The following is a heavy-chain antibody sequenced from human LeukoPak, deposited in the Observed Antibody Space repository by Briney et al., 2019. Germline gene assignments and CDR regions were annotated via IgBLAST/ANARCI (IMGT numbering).Heavy chain of an antibody. V-gene: IGHV3-30*02. J-gene: IGHJ6*03. D-gene: IGHD2-15*01. CDR1: GFTFSSSG. CDR3: AKSDLVVDPNIDFYYYYMDV. Sequence: GGSLRLSCAASGFTFSSSGMHWVRRAPGKGLEWVAFIQYDGSNKYYADSVKGRFTISRDQSRSTLHLQMNSLRAEDTAVYHCAKSDLVVDPNIDFYYYYMDVWGKGTTATVSS. CDR2: IQYDGSNK.